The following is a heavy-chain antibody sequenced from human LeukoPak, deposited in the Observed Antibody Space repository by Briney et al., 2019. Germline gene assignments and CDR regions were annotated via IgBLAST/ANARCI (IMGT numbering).Heavy chain of an antibody. CDR1: GGSFSGYY. CDR2: INYSGNS. J-gene: IGHJ4*02. V-gene: IGHV4-34*01. CDR3: ARLHLPATRFDY. D-gene: IGHD5-24*01. Sequence: ETLSLTCAVYGGSFSGYYWSWIRQPPGKGLEWIGEINYSGNSNYSPSLKSRVTLSVDTSKNQFSLKLTSVTAADTAVYYCARLHLPATRFDYWGQGTLVTVSS.